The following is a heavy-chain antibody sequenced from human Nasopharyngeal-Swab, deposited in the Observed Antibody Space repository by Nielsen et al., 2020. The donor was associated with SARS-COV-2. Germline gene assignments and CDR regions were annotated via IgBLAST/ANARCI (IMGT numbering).Heavy chain of an antibody. D-gene: IGHD3-3*01. CDR1: GFMFRNFG. CDR2: ISFNSNNE. J-gene: IGHJ4*02. Sequence: GGSLRLSCEASGFMFRNFGMHWVRQAPGKGLEWVALISFNSNNEHYADSVKGRFSISRDNSKNTLTLQMNSLRAGDSAVYYCARDQEGRYYDFWSGFFDYWGQGTLVTVSS. CDR3: ARDQEGRYYDFWSGFFDY. V-gene: IGHV3-30*03.